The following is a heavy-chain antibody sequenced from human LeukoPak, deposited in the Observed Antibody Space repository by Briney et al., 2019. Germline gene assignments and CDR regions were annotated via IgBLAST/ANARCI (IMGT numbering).Heavy chain of an antibody. CDR3: TKLWLGGLDI. J-gene: IGHJ3*02. D-gene: IGHD3-10*01. CDR1: GFTFSNTW. CDR2: IKTKAEGETT. V-gene: IGHV3-15*01. Sequence: GGSLRLSCAASGFTFSNTWMTWVRQAPGKGLEWVGRIKTKAEGETTDFAAPVKGGFTISRDDSKTTLYLHMNSLKTEDTAVYFCTKLWLGGLDIWGQGTMVTVSS.